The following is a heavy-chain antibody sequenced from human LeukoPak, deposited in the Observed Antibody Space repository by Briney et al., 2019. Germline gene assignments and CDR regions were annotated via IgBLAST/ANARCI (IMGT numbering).Heavy chain of an antibody. CDR1: GFTFSDYY. Sequence: KPGGSLRLSCTASGFTFSDYYMNWVRQAPGKGLEWISYIRNSGSATYYADSVEGRFTISRDNAKNSPYLQMNSLRPEDTAMYYCTRGAEVSGYPVFQHWGQGALVTVSS. D-gene: IGHD3-22*01. V-gene: IGHV3-11*01. CDR3: TRGAEVSGYPVFQH. J-gene: IGHJ4*02. CDR2: IRNSGSAT.